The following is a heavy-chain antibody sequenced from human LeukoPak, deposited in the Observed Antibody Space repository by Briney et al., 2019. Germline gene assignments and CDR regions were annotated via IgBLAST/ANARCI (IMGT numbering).Heavy chain of an antibody. Sequence: PSETLSLTCTVSGGSISSSSYYWGWIRQPPGKGLEWIGSIYYSGSTYYNPSLKSRVTISVDTSKNQFSLKLSSVTAADTAVYYCARHALGYCSSTSCYAFDYWGQGTLVTVSS. J-gene: IGHJ4*02. CDR2: IYYSGST. D-gene: IGHD2-2*01. CDR3: ARHALGYCSSTSCYAFDY. CDR1: GGSISSSSYY. V-gene: IGHV4-39*01.